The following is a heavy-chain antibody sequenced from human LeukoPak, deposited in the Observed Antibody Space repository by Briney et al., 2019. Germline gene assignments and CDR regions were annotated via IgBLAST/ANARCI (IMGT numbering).Heavy chain of an antibody. J-gene: IGHJ3*01. CDR2: INHRGST. V-gene: IGHV4-34*01. Sequence: PSETLSLTCAVYGESSSAYYWSWIRQPTGKGLEWIGEINHRGSTHYNPSLKSRVTISVDTSKNEFSLKLNSVTAADTAVYYCANALPRRPFDVWGQGTMVTVSS. CDR1: GESSSAYY. CDR3: ANALPRRPFDV.